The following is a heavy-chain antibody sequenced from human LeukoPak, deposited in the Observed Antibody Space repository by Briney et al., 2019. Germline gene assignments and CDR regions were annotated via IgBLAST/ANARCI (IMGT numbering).Heavy chain of an antibody. V-gene: IGHV4-30-2*01. CDR2: IYHSGST. J-gene: IGHJ4*02. CDR1: GGSISSGGYS. D-gene: IGHD3-10*01. Sequence: SQTLSLTCAVSGGSISSGGYSWSWIRQPPGKGLEWIGYIYHSGSTYYNPSLKSRVTISVDRSKNQFSLKLSSVTAADTALYYCAREHIYGSGSYYIDYWGQGTLVTVSS. CDR3: AREHIYGSGSYYIDY.